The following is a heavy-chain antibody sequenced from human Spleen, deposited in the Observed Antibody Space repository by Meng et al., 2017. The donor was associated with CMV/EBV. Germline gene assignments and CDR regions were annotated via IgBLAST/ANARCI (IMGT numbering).Heavy chain of an antibody. CDR2: VNGYNGNT. CDR3: ARGLSSNGYYLDPDFDY. V-gene: IGHV1-18*01. Sequence: GESLKISCAASGFTFSSYGMHWVRQAPGKGLEWMGWVNGYNGNTIYAQKLQGRVTMTTDTSTSTAYMELTSLTFDDTAVYYCARGLSSNGYYLDPDFDYWGQGTLVTVSS. D-gene: IGHD3-22*01. J-gene: IGHJ4*02. CDR1: GFTFSSYG.